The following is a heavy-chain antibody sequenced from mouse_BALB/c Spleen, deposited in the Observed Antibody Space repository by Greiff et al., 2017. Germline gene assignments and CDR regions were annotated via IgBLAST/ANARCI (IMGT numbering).Heavy chain of an antibody. CDR3: TRLDYGRGYFDV. V-gene: IGHV1-5*01. D-gene: IGHD1-2*01. Sequence: VQLKESGTVLARPGASVKMSCKASGYSFTSYWMHWVKQRPGQGLEWIGAIYPGNSDTSYNQKFKGKAKLTAVTSASTAYMELSSLTNEDSAVYYCTRLDYGRGYFDVWGAGTTVTVSS. J-gene: IGHJ1*01. CDR2: IYPGNSDT. CDR1: GYSFTSYW.